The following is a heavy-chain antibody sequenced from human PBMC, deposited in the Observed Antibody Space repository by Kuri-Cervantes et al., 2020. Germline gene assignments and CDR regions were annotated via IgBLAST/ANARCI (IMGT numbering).Heavy chain of an antibody. V-gene: IGHV4-34*01. D-gene: IGHD1-1*01. Sequence: SETLSLTCAVYGGSFSGYYWSWIRQPPGKGLEWIGEINHSGSTNYNPSLKSRVTVSVDTSKNQFSLKLSSVTAADTAVYYCALSPQTDILEIQFDYWGQGTLVTVSS. J-gene: IGHJ4*02. CDR1: GGSFSGYY. CDR3: ALSPQTDILEIQFDY. CDR2: INHSGST.